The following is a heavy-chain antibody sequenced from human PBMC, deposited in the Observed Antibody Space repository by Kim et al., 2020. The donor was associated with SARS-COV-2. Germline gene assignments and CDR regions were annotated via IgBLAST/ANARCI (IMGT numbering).Heavy chain of an antibody. CDR3: ARSVSYYYGMDV. CDR2: K. V-gene: IGHV3-33*01. Sequence: KSYADAVKGRFTISRDNSKNTLYLQMNSLGAEDTAGYYCARSVSYYYGMDVWGQGTTVTVSS. J-gene: IGHJ6*02.